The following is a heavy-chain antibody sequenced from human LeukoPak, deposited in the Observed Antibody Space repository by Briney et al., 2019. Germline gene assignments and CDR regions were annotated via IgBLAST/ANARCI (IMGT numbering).Heavy chain of an antibody. J-gene: IGHJ4*02. CDR3: SRENGAFSPFGY. D-gene: IGHD2-8*01. CDR2: ISLTGLT. V-gene: IGHV4-4*02. Sequence: GSLRLSCAASGFTFSSYWMHWVRQPPGQGLEWIGEISLTGLTHYNPSLGSRVTVSLDKSKSQLSLNLTSVTAPDTAVYYCSRENGAFSPFGYWGQGTLVTVLS. CDR1: GFTFSSYW.